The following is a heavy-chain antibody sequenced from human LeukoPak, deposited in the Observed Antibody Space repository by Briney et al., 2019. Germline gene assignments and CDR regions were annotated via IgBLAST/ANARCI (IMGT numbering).Heavy chain of an antibody. CDR2: IYSGGST. CDR3: ARMTTGFDP. V-gene: IGHV3-53*01. J-gene: IGHJ5*02. CDR1: GFTFSSYA. Sequence: PGGSLRLSCAASGFTFSSYAMSWVRQAPGKGLEWVSVIYSGGSTYYADSVKGRFTISRDKSKNTLYLQMNSLRAEDTAVYYCARMTTGFDPWGQGTLVTVSS. D-gene: IGHD4-11*01.